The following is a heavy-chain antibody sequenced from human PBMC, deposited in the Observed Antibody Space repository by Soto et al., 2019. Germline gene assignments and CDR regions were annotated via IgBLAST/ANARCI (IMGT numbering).Heavy chain of an antibody. CDR2: ISYDGSNK. Sequence: QVQVVESGGGVVQPGRSLRLSCAASGFTFSSYGMHWVRQAPGKGLEWVAVISYDGSNKLYADSVKGRFTISRDNSKNTVYLQMNSLRAEDTAVYYCAKSDYTYFFFAYWGQGTLVTVSS. CDR3: AKSDYTYFFFAY. D-gene: IGHD5-12*01. CDR1: GFTFSSYG. J-gene: IGHJ4*02. V-gene: IGHV3-30*18.